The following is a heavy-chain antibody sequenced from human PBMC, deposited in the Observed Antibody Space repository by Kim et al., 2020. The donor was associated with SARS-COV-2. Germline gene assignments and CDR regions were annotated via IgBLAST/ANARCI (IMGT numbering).Heavy chain of an antibody. CDR3: AKDAPGGSVLIFSWYFDL. D-gene: IGHD3-3*02. J-gene: IGHJ2*01. V-gene: IGHV3-30*18. CDR1: GFSFTTG. CDR2: TSWDGKIN. Sequence: GGSLRLSCAASGFSFTTGMHWVRQAPGKGLEWVAVTSWDGKINYYTDSVKGRFTISRDNSRKSLFLHMNSLRPEDTAMYYCAKDAPGGSVLIFSWYFDLWGRGTLVTVSS.